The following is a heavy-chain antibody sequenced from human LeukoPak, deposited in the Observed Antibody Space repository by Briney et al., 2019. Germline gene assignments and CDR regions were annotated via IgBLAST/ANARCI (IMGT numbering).Heavy chain of an antibody. V-gene: IGHV4-59*01. CDR2: IYYSGST. D-gene: IGHD2-8*02. J-gene: IGHJ5*02. CDR1: GGSISGYY. CDR3: ARGGYWPDPYWFDP. Sequence: SETLSLTCTVSGGSISGYYWSWIRQPPGKGLEWIGYIYYSGSTNYNPSLKSRVTISVDTSKNQFSLKLSSVTAADTAVYYCARGGYWPDPYWFDPWGQGTLVTVSS.